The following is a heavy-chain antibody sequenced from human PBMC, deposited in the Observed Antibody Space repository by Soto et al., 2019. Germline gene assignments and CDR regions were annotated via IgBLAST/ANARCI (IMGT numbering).Heavy chain of an antibody. CDR3: ARVLSVAVLNYAFDI. V-gene: IGHV1-18*01. J-gene: IGHJ3*02. CDR1: GYAFASYT. Sequence: GASVKVSCKASGYAFASYTISWVRQAPGQGLEWMGWISAYNGNTNYAQKLQGRVTMTTDTSTSTAYMELRSLRSDDTAVYYRARVLSVAVLNYAFDIWGQGTMVT. D-gene: IGHD6-19*01. CDR2: ISAYNGNT.